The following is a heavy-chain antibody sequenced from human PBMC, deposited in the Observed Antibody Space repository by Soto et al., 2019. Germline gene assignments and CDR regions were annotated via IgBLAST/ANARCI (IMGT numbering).Heavy chain of an antibody. CDR3: AKSQEIGTHFFDS. Sequence: GSLRLSCEASGFTFSGFDMHWVRQPTGKGLEWVSSIGTAGDTYYAVSVKGRFTISRDNAKNSLSLQMNSLRAGDMAVYFCAKSQEIGTHFFDSWGQGTQVTVSS. D-gene: IGHD6-13*01. J-gene: IGHJ4*02. CDR2: IGTAGDT. V-gene: IGHV3-13*01. CDR1: GFTFSGFD.